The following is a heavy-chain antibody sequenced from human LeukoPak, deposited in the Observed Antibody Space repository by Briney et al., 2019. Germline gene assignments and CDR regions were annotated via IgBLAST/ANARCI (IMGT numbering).Heavy chain of an antibody. CDR1: GGSFSGYY. CDR2: INHSGST. J-gene: IGHJ4*02. Sequence: SETLSLTCAVYGGSFSGYYWSWIRQPPGKGLEWIGEINHSGSTNYNPSLKSRVTISVDTSKNQFSLKLSSVTAADTAVCYCARGRGYSTALPRYFDYWGQGTLVTASS. D-gene: IGHD3-22*01. V-gene: IGHV4-34*01. CDR3: ARGRGYSTALPRYFDY.